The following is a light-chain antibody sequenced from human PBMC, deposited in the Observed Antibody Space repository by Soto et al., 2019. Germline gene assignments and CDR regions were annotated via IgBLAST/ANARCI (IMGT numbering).Light chain of an antibody. V-gene: IGKV3-15*01. CDR3: QQYSDWPRT. CDR2: AAS. Sequence: EIVLTQSPATLSVSPGERVTLSCRPSHNIRDKLAWYQQKPGQAPRLLIYAASPRVTGVPARFSGSGSGTEFTLTISSLQSGDFAVYYCQQYSDWPRTFGGGTKV. J-gene: IGKJ4*01. CDR1: HNIRDK.